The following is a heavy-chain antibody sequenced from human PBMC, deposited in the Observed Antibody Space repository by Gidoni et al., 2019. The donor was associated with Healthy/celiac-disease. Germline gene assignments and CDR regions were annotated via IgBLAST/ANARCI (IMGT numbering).Heavy chain of an antibody. Sequence: QVQLQQWGAGLLKPSETLSLTCAVYGGSFSGYYWSWIRQPPGKGLEWIGEINHSESTNYNPSLKSRVTISVDTSKNQFSLKLSSVTAADTAVYYCADIVGATSDYWGQGTLVTVSS. CDR3: ADIVGATSDY. CDR1: GGSFSGYY. J-gene: IGHJ4*02. V-gene: IGHV4-34*01. CDR2: INHSEST. D-gene: IGHD1-26*01.